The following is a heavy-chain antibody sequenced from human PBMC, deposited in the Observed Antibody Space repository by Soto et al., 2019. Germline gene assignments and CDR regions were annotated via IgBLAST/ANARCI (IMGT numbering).Heavy chain of an antibody. J-gene: IGHJ4*02. Sequence: QVQLVQSGAELKEPGASVKVSCTASEYTFVNHDINWVRQAPGRGLEWMGWMNPNSGNSGYAQKFQDRVTMTRDTSRETAYMELRNLRSEDTAVYYCARGWGRWPHEKPGDYWGKGTLVTVS. CDR2: MNPNSGNS. V-gene: IGHV1-8*01. D-gene: IGHD3-16*01. CDR1: EYTFVNHD. CDR3: ARGWGRWPHEKPGDY.